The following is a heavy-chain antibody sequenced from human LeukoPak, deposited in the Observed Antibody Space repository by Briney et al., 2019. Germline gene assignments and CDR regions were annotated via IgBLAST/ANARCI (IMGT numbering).Heavy chain of an antibody. Sequence: GGSLRLSCAASEFTFSSYSMNWVRQAPGKGLEWVSSISSGSSYIYFADSVKGRFTTSRDNAKNSLYLQMNSLRAEDTAVYYCARSVVPETKYYYMDVWGKGTTVSVSS. V-gene: IGHV3-21*01. CDR2: ISSGSSYI. CDR1: EFTFSSYS. D-gene: IGHD2-2*01. J-gene: IGHJ6*03. CDR3: ARSVVPETKYYYMDV.